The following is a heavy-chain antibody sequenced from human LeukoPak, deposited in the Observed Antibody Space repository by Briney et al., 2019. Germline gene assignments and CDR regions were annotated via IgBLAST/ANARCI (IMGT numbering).Heavy chain of an antibody. J-gene: IGHJ4*02. CDR1: GYTLTGYF. D-gene: IGHD3-22*01. V-gene: IGHV1-2*02. CDR2: INPNNGGT. Sequence: ASVKVSCKASGYTLTGYFIHWVRQAPGQGLEWMGSINPNNGGTKYAQKFQDRVTMTRDTSISTAYMELSRLRSDDTAVYYCARDERYDSSGYPFDYWGQGTLVTVSS. CDR3: ARDERYDSSGYPFDY.